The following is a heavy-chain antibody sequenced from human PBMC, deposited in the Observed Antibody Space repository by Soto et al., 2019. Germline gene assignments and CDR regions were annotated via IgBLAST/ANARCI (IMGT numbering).Heavy chain of an antibody. CDR1: GGSISSSSYY. CDR2: FFYIGST. D-gene: IGHD3-3*01. Sequence: LTCTVSGGSISSSSYYWGWIRQPPGKGLVLIWCFFYIGSTYYNPSLKSRVTISVDTSKNQFSLKLSSVTAADTAVYYCARETGSYDFWSGYHPFDYWGQGTLVTVSS. J-gene: IGHJ4*02. CDR3: ARETGSYDFWSGYHPFDY. V-gene: IGHV4-39*02.